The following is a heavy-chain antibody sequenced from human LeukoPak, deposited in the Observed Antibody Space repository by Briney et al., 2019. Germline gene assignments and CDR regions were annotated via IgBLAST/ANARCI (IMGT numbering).Heavy chain of an antibody. CDR3: ARHLGADYDFLTGPYYFDY. V-gene: IGHV5-51*01. CDR1: GYSFTSYW. CDR2: IYPGDSDT. Sequence: GESLKISCKGSGYSFTSYWIGWVRQMPGKGLEWMGIIYPGDSDTRYSPSFQGQVTISADKSISTAYLQWSSLKASDTAMYYCARHLGADYDFLTGPYYFDYWGQGTLVTVSS. J-gene: IGHJ4*02. D-gene: IGHD3-9*01.